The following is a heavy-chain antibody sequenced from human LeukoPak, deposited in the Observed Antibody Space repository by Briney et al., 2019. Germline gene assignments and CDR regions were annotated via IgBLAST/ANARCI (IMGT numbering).Heavy chain of an antibody. V-gene: IGHV4-59*01. Sequence: SETLSLTCTVSGGSISSYYWSWIRQPPGKGLEWIGYIYYSGSTNYNPSPKSRVTISVDTSKNQFSLKLSSVTAADTAVYYCARVIPSDGDSYSGFGCVHGPFDYWGQGTLVTVSS. CDR3: ARVIPSDGDSYSGFGCVHGPFDY. D-gene: IGHD2-21*02. CDR2: IYYSGST. CDR1: GGSISSYY. J-gene: IGHJ4*02.